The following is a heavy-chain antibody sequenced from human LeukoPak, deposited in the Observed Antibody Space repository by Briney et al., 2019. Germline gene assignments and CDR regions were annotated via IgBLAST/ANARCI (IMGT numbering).Heavy chain of an antibody. CDR1: GLTFSSHA. V-gene: IGHV3-23*01. CDR2: ITGRGGST. J-gene: IGHJ4*02. D-gene: IGHD7-27*01. CDR3: AARNGGPYYFDY. Sequence: GGSLRLSCAASGLTFSSHAMTWARQAPGKGLEWVSSITGRGGSTYYADSVKGRFTISRDNSKNTVYLQMNSLRAEDTAVYYCAARNGGPYYFDYWGRGTLVTVSS.